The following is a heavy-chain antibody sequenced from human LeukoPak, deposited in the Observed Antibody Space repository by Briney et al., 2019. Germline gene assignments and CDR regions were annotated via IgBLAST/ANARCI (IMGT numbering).Heavy chain of an antibody. Sequence: GGALKISCKGSGYSFTSYWIGWGRQMPGKGLEWMGIIYPGDSDTRYSPSFQGQVTISADMSIRTAYLPWSSLKASDTAMYYCARTPRGIAARPYWYWGQGTLVTLS. D-gene: IGHD6-6*01. CDR3: ARTPRGIAARPYWY. CDR1: GYSFTSYW. J-gene: IGHJ4*02. V-gene: IGHV5-51*01. CDR2: IYPGDSDT.